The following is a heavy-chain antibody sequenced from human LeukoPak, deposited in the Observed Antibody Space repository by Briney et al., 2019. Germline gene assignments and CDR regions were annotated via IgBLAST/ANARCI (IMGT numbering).Heavy chain of an antibody. V-gene: IGHV1-2*02. CDR2: INPNSGGT. CDR1: GYTFTGYY. D-gene: IGHD2-2*01. CDR3: ARDIIGRLQPYYKDIVVVPAASNWFDP. J-gene: IGHJ5*02. Sequence: ASVKVSCKASGYTFTGYYMHWVRQAPGQGLEWTGWINPNSGGTNYAQKFQGRVTMTRDTSISTAYMELSRLRSDDTAVYYCARDIIGRLQPYYKDIVVVPAASNWFDPWGQGTLVTVSS.